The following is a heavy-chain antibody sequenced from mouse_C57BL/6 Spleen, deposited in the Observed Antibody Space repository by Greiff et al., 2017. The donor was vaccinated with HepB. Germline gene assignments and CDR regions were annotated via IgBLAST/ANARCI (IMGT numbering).Heavy chain of an antibody. D-gene: IGHD3-2*02. CDR3: ARHSSGYAMDY. V-gene: IGHV1-53*01. CDR2: INPSNGGT. Sequence: QVQLQQPGTELVKPGASVKLSCKASGYTFTSSWMHWVKQRPGQGLEWIGNINPSNGGTNYNEKFKSKATLTVDKSSITAYMQLSSLTSEDSAVYYCARHSSGYAMDYWGQGTSVTVSS. J-gene: IGHJ4*01. CDR1: GYTFTSSW.